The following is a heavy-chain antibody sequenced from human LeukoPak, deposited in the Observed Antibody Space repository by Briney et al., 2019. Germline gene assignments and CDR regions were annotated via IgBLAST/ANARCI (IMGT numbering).Heavy chain of an antibody. Sequence: GGSLRLSCAASGFTFENHGMSWVRQAPGKGLEWVSGLNWNGGSTSYADSVKGRFTISRDNAKKSLYLQMNSLRAEDTALYYCARDGSYMALDVWGQGTTVTVSS. CDR2: LNWNGGST. CDR3: ARDGSYMALDV. J-gene: IGHJ3*01. CDR1: GFTFENHG. D-gene: IGHD1-26*01. V-gene: IGHV3-20*04.